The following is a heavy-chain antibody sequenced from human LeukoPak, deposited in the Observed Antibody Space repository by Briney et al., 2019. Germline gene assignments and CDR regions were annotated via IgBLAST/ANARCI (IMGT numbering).Heavy chain of an antibody. CDR3: ARGGIAAAGKVDY. V-gene: IGHV4-34*01. CDR1: GGSFSGYY. J-gene: IGHJ4*02. D-gene: IGHD6-13*01. CDR2: INHSGST. Sequence: KPSETLSLTCAVYGGSFSGYYWSWIRQPPGKGLEWIGEINHSGSTNYNPSLKSRVTISVDTPKNQFSLKLSSVTAADTAVYYCARGGIAAAGKVDYWGQGTLVTVSS.